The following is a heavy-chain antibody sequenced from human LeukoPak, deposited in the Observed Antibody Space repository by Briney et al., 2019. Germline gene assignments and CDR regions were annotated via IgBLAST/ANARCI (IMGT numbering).Heavy chain of an antibody. CDR1: GGSISSGDYY. CDR3: ARDDDYYDSSGYYS. D-gene: IGHD3-22*01. V-gene: IGHV4-30-4*08. J-gene: IGHJ4*02. Sequence: SETLSLTCTVSGGSISSGDYYWSWIRQPPGKGLEWIGYIYYNGSTYYNPSLKSRVTISVDTSKNQFSLKLSSVTAADTAVYYCARDDDYYDSSGYYSWGQGTLVTVSS. CDR2: IYYNGST.